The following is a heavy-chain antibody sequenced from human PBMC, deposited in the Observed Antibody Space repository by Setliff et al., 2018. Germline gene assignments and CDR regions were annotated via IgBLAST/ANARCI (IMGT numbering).Heavy chain of an antibody. Sequence: SETLSLTCTVSGGSISSHYWSWIRQPPGKGLEWIGSIYYSGSTNYNPSLKSRVTISVDNAKNTLYLLMSSLRAEDTAMYYCARSPSTWQTYYYAMDVWGQGITVTVSS. CDR1: GGSISSHY. V-gene: IGHV4-59*08. J-gene: IGHJ6*02. D-gene: IGHD3-3*02. CDR2: IYYSGST. CDR3: ARSPSTWQTYYYAMDV.